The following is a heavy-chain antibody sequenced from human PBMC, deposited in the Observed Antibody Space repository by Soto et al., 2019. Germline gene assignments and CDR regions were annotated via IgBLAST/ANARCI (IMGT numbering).Heavy chain of an antibody. CDR2: TIPIFGTA. J-gene: IGHJ4*02. CDR1: GGTFSSYG. CDR3: ARAITMVRGVHFYFDY. V-gene: IGHV1-69*12. Sequence: QVQLVQSGAEVKKPGSSVKVSCKASGGTFSSYGFSWVRQAPGQGLEWMGGTIPIFGTANYAQKFQGRVTITADESTSTAYMDLSSLRSEDTAVYYCARAITMVRGVHFYFDYWGQGALVTVSS. D-gene: IGHD3-10*01.